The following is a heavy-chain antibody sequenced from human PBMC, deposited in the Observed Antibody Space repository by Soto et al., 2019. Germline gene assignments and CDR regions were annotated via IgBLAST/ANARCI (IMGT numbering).Heavy chain of an antibody. V-gene: IGHV3-21*01. D-gene: IGHD3-16*01. CDR3: TIDQKDRREGGDDPFGFDI. J-gene: IGHJ3*02. CDR2: ISSSSSYI. Sequence: EVQLVESGGGLVKPGGSLRLSCTASAFTFSTYTMHWVRQAPGKGLEWVSSISSSSSYIYYADSLKGRFTISRDNAKNSLYLKMNSLRGEDTAVYYCTIDQKDRREGGDDPFGFDIWGQGTMVTVSS. CDR1: AFTFSTYT.